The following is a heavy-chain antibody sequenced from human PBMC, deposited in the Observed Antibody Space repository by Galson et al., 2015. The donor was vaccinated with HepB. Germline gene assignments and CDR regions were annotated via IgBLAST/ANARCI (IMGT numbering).Heavy chain of an antibody. Sequence: SLRLSCAASEFILSMYWMNWVRQAPGKGLEWVANIKEDGSEKNYVDSVKGRLTISRDNAKNSLYLQMNSLRAEDTAIYYCARVKRGEWYSFYYYGMDVWGQGTTVNVSS. V-gene: IGHV3-7*05. CDR1: EFILSMYW. J-gene: IGHJ6*02. D-gene: IGHD3-10*01. CDR2: IKEDGSEK. CDR3: ARVKRGEWYSFYYYGMDV.